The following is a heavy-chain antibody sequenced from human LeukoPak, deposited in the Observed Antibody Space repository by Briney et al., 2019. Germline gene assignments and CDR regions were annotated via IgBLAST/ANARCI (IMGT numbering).Heavy chain of an antibody. Sequence: ASVKVSCKASGYTFTGYYMHWVRQAPGQGLEWMGWISAYNGNTNNAQKLQGRVTMTTDTSTSTAYMELRSLRSDDTAVYYCARSSSVTIPGYYFDYWGQGTLVTVSS. V-gene: IGHV1-18*04. D-gene: IGHD2-21*01. CDR3: ARSSSVTIPGYYFDY. CDR2: ISAYNGNT. J-gene: IGHJ4*02. CDR1: GYTFTGYY.